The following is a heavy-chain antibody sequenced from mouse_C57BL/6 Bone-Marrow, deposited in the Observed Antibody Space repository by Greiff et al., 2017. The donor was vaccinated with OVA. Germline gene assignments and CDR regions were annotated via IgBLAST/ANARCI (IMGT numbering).Heavy chain of an antibody. V-gene: IGHV1-9*01. D-gene: IGHD1-1*01. CDR1: GYTFTGYW. CDR3: ARSGSSYLYAMDY. J-gene: IGHJ4*01. Sequence: QVQLQQSGAELMQPGASVKLSCQATGYTFTGYWIEWVKQRPGHGLEWIGEILPGSGSTNYNEKFKGKATLTADTSSNTAYMQLSSLTTEDSAIYYCARSGSSYLYAMDYWGQGTSVTVSS. CDR2: ILPGSGST.